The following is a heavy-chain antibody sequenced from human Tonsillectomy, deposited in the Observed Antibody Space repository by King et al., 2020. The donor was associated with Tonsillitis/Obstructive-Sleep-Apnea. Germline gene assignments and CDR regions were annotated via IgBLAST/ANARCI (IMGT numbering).Heavy chain of an antibody. CDR2: INHSGST. J-gene: IGHJ4*02. Sequence: VQLQQWGAGLLKPSETLSLTCAVYGGSFSGYYWSWIRQPPGKGLEWIGEINHSGSTNYNPSLKSRVTISVDTSKNQFSLKLSSVTAADSAVYYCARWYYYDSSGYQADYWGQGTLVTVSS. V-gene: IGHV4-34*01. D-gene: IGHD3-22*01. CDR1: GGSFSGYY. CDR3: ARWYYYDSSGYQADY.